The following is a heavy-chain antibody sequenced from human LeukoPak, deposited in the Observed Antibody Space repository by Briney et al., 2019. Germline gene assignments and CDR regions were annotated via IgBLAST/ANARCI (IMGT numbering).Heavy chain of an antibody. D-gene: IGHD2-21*02. Sequence: GYIYSSGRTHYNPSLKSRVTMLVDTSKNQFSLKLSSVTAADTAVYYCARAGVVVTGSMDVWGQGTTVTVSS. V-gene: IGHV4-30-4*05. CDR3: ARAGVVVTGSMDV. J-gene: IGHJ6*02. CDR2: IYSSGRT.